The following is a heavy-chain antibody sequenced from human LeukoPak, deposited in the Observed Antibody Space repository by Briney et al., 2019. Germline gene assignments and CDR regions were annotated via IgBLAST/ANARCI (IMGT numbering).Heavy chain of an antibody. Sequence: PGGSLRLSCAASGFTFSSYGMHWVRQAPGKGLEWVAVISYDGSNKYYADSVKGRFTISRDNSKNTLYLQMNSLRAEDTAVYYCAKDRHYGSAPDYFDYWGQGTLVTVSS. J-gene: IGHJ4*02. D-gene: IGHD3-10*01. CDR1: GFTFSSYG. CDR3: AKDRHYGSAPDYFDY. V-gene: IGHV3-30*18. CDR2: ISYDGSNK.